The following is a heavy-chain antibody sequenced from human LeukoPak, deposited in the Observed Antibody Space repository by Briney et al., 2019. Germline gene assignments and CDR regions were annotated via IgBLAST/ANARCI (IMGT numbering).Heavy chain of an antibody. CDR2: IYYSGST. J-gene: IGHJ4*02. V-gene: IGHV4-61*08. CDR1: GGSISSDGYS. D-gene: IGHD3-16*01. Sequence: SETLSLTCAVSGGSISSDGYSWSWIRQSPGKGLEWIGYIYYSGSTYYNPSLKSRVVISVDTSKNQFSLKLSSVTAADTAVYYCASAKGVLSYFDYWGQGVLVTVSS. CDR3: ASAKGVLSYFDY.